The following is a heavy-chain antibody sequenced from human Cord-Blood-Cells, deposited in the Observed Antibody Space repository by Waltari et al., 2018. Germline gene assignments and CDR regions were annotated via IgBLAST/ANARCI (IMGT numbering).Heavy chain of an antibody. J-gene: IGHJ5*02. D-gene: IGHD6-19*01. CDR2: INQSGST. V-gene: IGHV4-34*01. CDR3: ARGIAVAGTGAYWFDP. CDR1: GGSFSGYY. Sequence: QVQLQQWGAGLLKPSETLSLTCAVYGGSFSGYYWSWIRQPPGKGLEWIGEINQSGSTNYNPSLKSRVTISVDTSKNQFSLKLSSVTAADTAVYYCARGIAVAGTGAYWFDPWGQGTLVTVSS.